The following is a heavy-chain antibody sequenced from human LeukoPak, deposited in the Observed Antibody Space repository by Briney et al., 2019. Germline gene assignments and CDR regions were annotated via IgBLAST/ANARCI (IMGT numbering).Heavy chain of an antibody. Sequence: GGALRLSCAASGFTFSSYIMNWVRQAPGKGLEGVSSISTSSTNIYYADSVKGRFTISRDNAKNSLYLQMNSLRAEDTAVYYCARGNDILTGWGQGTLVTVSS. CDR3: ARGNDILTG. CDR2: ISTSSTNI. J-gene: IGHJ4*02. D-gene: IGHD3-9*01. V-gene: IGHV3-21*01. CDR1: GFTFSSYI.